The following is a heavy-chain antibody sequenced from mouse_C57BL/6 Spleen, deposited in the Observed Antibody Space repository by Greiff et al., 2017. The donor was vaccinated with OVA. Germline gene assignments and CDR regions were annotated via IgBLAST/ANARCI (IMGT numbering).Heavy chain of an antibody. CDR3: TYYGSSYAFDY. CDR1: GFTFSSYA. D-gene: IGHD1-1*01. J-gene: IGHJ2*01. V-gene: IGHV5-9-1*02. Sequence: EVQLQESGEGLVKPGGSLKLSCAASGFTFSSYAMSWVRQTPEKRLEWVAYISSGGDYIYYADTVKGRFTISRDNARNTLYLQMSSLKSEDTAMYYCTYYGSSYAFDYWGQGTTLTVSS. CDR2: ISSGGDYI.